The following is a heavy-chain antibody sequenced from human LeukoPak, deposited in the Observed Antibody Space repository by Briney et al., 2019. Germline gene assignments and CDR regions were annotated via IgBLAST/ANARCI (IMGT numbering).Heavy chain of an antibody. CDR2: ISGSGGST. J-gene: IGHJ3*02. Sequence: GGSLRLSCAASGFTFSSYAMSWVRQAPGKGLEWVSAISGSGGSTYYADSVKGRFTISRDNSKNTLYLQMNSLRAEDTAVYYCAKDCAWYDFWSGYYGGAFDIWGQGAMVTVSS. CDR1: GFTFSSYA. D-gene: IGHD3-3*01. V-gene: IGHV3-23*01. CDR3: AKDCAWYDFWSGYYGGAFDI.